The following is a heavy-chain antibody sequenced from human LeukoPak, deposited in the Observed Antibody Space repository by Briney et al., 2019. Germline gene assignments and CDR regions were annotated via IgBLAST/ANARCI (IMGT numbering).Heavy chain of an antibody. Sequence: SETLSLTCTVSGYSLSSGYYWGWIRQPPGKGLEWIGSVDHSGGTYYNPSLRSRVSISVDTSKNQFSLKLSSVTAADTAVYYCARRSGYSSGWYGSNWFDPWGQGTLVTVSS. CDR2: VDHSGGT. J-gene: IGHJ5*02. CDR3: ARRSGYSSGWYGSNWFDP. V-gene: IGHV4-38-2*02. CDR1: GYSLSSGYY. D-gene: IGHD6-19*01.